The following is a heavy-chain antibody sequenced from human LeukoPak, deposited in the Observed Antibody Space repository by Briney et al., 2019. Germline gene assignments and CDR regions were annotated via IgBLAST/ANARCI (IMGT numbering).Heavy chain of an antibody. CDR3: ARGPHDSSGLDY. Sequence: PSETLSLTCAVYGGSFSGYYWSWIRQPLGKGLEWIGEINHSGSTNYNPSLKSRVTISVDTSKNQFSLKLSSVTAADTAVYYCARGPHDSSGLDYWGQGTLVTVSS. D-gene: IGHD3-22*01. CDR2: INHSGST. CDR1: GGSFSGYY. V-gene: IGHV4-34*01. J-gene: IGHJ4*02.